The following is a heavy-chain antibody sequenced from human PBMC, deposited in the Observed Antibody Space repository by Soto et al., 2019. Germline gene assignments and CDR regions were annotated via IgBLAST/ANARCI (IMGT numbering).Heavy chain of an antibody. D-gene: IGHD3-22*01. J-gene: IGHJ5*02. CDR2: IYYDGST. Sequence: QVQLQESGPGLLRPSETLSLNCTVSGGSISSYSWSWIRQSPGKGLEWIGYIYYDGSTDYNPSLKSRVTISVATSPNQLSLKLSSVTAADTAVYYCARLIDRDWFDPWGQGTLVTVSS. CDR3: ARLIDRDWFDP. CDR1: GGSISSYS. V-gene: IGHV4-59*08.